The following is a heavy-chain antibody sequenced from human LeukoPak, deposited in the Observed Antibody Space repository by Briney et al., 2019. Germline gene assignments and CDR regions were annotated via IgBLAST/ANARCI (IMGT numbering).Heavy chain of an antibody. CDR3: ARGTVVRGQPDEYYFDY. V-gene: IGHV1-46*01. Sequence: ASVKVSCKASGYTFTSYYMHWVRQAPGQGLEWMGIINPSGGSTSYAQKFQGRVTMTRDTSTSTVYMELSGLRSEDTAVYYCARGTVVRGQPDEYYFDYWGQGTLVTVSS. CDR2: INPSGGST. J-gene: IGHJ4*02. D-gene: IGHD3-10*01. CDR1: GYTFTSYY.